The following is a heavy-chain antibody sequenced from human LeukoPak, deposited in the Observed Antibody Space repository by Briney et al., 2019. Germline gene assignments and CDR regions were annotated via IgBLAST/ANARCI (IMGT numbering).Heavy chain of an antibody. CDR2: IWYDGSNK. D-gene: IGHD3/OR15-3a*01. V-gene: IGHV3-33*01. CDR3: ARDNFPKSWTGAFDI. Sequence: GGSLRLSCAASGFTFSSYGMHWVRQAPGKGLEWVAVIWYDGSNKYYADSVKGRFTISRDNSKNTLYLQMNSLRAEDTAVYYCARDNFPKSWTGAFDIWGQGTMVTVSS. J-gene: IGHJ3*02. CDR1: GFTFSSYG.